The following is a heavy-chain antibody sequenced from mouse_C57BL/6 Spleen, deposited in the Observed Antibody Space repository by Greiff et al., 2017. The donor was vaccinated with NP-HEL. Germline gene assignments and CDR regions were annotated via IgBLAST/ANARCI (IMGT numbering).Heavy chain of an antibody. D-gene: IGHD2-3*01. CDR3: ARDGYPYYYAMDY. J-gene: IGHJ4*01. V-gene: IGHV5-12*01. CDR2: ISNGGGST. CDR1: GFTFSDYY. Sequence: EVQLQQSGGGLVQPGGSLKLSCAASGFTFSDYYMYWVRQTPEKRLEWVAYISNGGGSTYYPATVKGRFTISRDNAKNTLYLQMSRLKSEDTAMYYCARDGYPYYYAMDYWGQGTSVTVSS.